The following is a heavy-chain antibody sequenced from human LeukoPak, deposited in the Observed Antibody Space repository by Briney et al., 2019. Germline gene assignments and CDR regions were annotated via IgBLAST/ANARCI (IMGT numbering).Heavy chain of an antibody. V-gene: IGHV3-23*01. D-gene: IGHD6-13*01. CDR2: ISGSGGST. CDR1: GFTFSSYA. CDR3: AKDRQQLVLAEYFQH. Sequence: GGSLRLSCAASGFTFSSYAMSWVRQAPGKGLEWVSAISGSGGSTYYADSAKGRFTISRDNSKNTLYLQMNSLRAEDTAVYYCAKDRQQLVLAEYFQHWGQGTLVTVSS. J-gene: IGHJ1*01.